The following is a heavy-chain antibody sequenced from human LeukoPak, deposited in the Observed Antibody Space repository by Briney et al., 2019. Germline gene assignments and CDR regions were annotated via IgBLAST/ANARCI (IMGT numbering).Heavy chain of an antibody. Sequence: GGSLRLSCAASGFTFSSYAMHWVRQAPGKGLEYVSAISSNGGSTYYANSVKGRFTISRDNSKNSLYLQMDSLRTEDTALYYCAKERGSSGYFDYWGQGTLVTVSS. CDR3: AKERGSSGYFDY. D-gene: IGHD6-6*01. CDR1: GFTFSSYA. V-gene: IGHV3-64*01. J-gene: IGHJ4*02. CDR2: ISSNGGST.